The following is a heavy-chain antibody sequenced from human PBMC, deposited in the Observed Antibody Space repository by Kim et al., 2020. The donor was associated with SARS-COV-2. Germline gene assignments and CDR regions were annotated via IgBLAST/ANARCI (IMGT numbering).Heavy chain of an antibody. D-gene: IGHD3-9*01. V-gene: IGHV3-11*05. CDR3: ARGVLLRYFDWLSSDAFDI. CDR1: GFTFSDYY. CDR2: ISSSSSYT. Sequence: GGSLRLSCAASGFTFSDYYMSWIRQAPGKGLEWVSYISSSSSYTNYADSVKGRFTISRDNAKNSLYLQMNSLRAEDTAVYYCARGVLLRYFDWLSSDAFDIWGQGTMVTVSS. J-gene: IGHJ3*02.